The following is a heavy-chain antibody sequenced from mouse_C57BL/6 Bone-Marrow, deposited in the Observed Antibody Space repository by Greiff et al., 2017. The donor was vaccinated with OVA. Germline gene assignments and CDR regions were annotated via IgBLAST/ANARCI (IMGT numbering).Heavy chain of an antibody. J-gene: IGHJ2*01. D-gene: IGHD1-1*01. CDR2: IDPENGDT. Sequence: EVQLQQSGAELVRPGASVKLSCTASGFNIKDDYMHWVKQRPEQGLEWIGWIDPENGDTEYASKFQGKATITADTSSNTAYLQLSSLTSEDTAVYYCTTFITTVVFDYWGQGTTLTVSS. V-gene: IGHV14-4*01. CDR3: TTFITTVVFDY. CDR1: GFNIKDDY.